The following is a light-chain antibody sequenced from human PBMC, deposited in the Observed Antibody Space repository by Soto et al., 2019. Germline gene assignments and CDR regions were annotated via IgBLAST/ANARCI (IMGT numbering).Light chain of an antibody. V-gene: IGKV1-33*01. Sequence: DMQMTQSPSSVSASLGDSVSIXXKASQNINNYLNWYQQKPGRAPXLLIYDASNLEAGVPSRFRGSGSGTDFTFTISRLQPEDIATYYCQQYENLPTFGQGTRLEI. CDR1: QNINNY. CDR2: DAS. J-gene: IGKJ5*01. CDR3: QQYENLPT.